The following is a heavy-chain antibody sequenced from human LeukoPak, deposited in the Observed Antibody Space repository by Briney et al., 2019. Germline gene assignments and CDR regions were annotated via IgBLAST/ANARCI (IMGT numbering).Heavy chain of an antibody. V-gene: IGHV4-61*01. Sequence: SETLPLTCTVSGYSISSGYYWGWIRQPPGKGLEWIGYIYYSGSTNYNPSLKSRVTISVDTSKNQFSLKLSSVTAADTAVYYCARERAVTTYYYFDYWGQGTLVTVSS. CDR1: GYSISSGYY. CDR2: IYYSGST. CDR3: ARERAVTTYYYFDY. D-gene: IGHD4-17*01. J-gene: IGHJ4*02.